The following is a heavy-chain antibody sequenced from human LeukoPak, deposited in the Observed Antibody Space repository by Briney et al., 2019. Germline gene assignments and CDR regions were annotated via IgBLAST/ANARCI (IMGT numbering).Heavy chain of an antibody. J-gene: IGHJ3*02. CDR1: NGSISSGSYY. V-gene: IGHV4-39*07. D-gene: IGHD1-1*01. Sequence: PSETLSLTCTVSNGSISSGSYYWGWIRQPPGKGLEWIGSIYYSGSTYYNPSLKSRVTISVDTSKNQFSLKLSSVTAADTAVYYCARDGTSHAFDIWGQGTMVTVSS. CDR3: ARDGTSHAFDI. CDR2: IYYSGST.